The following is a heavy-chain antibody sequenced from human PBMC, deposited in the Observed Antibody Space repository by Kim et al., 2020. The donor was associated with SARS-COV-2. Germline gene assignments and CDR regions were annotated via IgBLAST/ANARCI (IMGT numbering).Heavy chain of an antibody. J-gene: IGHJ6*02. V-gene: IGHV4-59*01. CDR2: LSYDGNT. D-gene: IGHD3-22*01. CDR3: ARTAPRRSSTAYYFYGLDV. CDR1: GGSISSFY. Sequence: SETLSLTCTVSGGSISSFYWSWVRQPPGKGLEWVAFLSYDGNTNYNPSLKSRVTISRDTSKNQFSLRVTSVNAADTAVYFCARTAPRRSSTAYYFYGLDVWGQGATVIVSS.